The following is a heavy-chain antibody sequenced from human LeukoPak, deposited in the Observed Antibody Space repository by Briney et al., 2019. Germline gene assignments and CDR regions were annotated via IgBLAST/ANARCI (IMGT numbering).Heavy chain of an antibody. J-gene: IGHJ6*02. CDR3: ASPLSGGLYYYYGMDV. Sequence: GGSLRLSCAASGLTVSGNYMSWVRQAPGKGLEWVSVIYSGGSTYYADSVKGRFTISRDNSKNTLYLQMNSLRGEDTAVYYCASPLSGGLYYYYGMDVWGQGTTVTVSS. D-gene: IGHD6-25*01. CDR2: IYSGGST. V-gene: IGHV3-66*01. CDR1: GLTVSGNY.